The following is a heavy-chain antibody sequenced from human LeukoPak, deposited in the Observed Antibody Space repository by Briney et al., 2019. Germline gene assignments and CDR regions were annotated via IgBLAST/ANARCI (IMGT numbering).Heavy chain of an antibody. V-gene: IGHV3-23*01. CDR1: GFTFSSYA. J-gene: IGHJ4*02. CDR2: ISGSGGST. D-gene: IGHD6-13*01. CDR3: AKDRLWQQLVYCFDY. Sequence: PGGSLRLSCAASGFTFSSYAMSWVRQAPGKGLEWVSAISGSGGSTYYADSVKGRFTISRDNSKNTLYLQMNSLRAEDTAVYYCAKDRLWQQLVYCFDYWGQGTLVTVSS.